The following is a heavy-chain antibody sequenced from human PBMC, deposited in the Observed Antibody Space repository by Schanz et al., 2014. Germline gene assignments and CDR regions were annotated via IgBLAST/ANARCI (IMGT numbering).Heavy chain of an antibody. J-gene: IGHJ2*01. Sequence: EVHLLDSGGGLVQPGGSLRLSCAASGFTFSSYAMNWVRQAPGKGLEWVSSISSRSSHIYYADSVKGRFTISRDSSKNTLYLQMNSLRPEDTAVYYCARNRGSGGQNWYFDLWGRGTLVTVSS. V-gene: IGHV3-21*04. CDR1: GFTFSSYA. CDR3: ARNRGSGGQNWYFDL. D-gene: IGHD1-26*01. CDR2: ISSRSSHI.